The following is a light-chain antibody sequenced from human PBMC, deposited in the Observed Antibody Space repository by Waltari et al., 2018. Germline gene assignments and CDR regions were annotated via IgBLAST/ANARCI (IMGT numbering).Light chain of an antibody. CDR2: KAS. V-gene: IGKV1-5*03. CDR3: QQYNNFPLT. Sequence: DIQMTQSPSTLSASVEDRVTITCRVSQSISSWLAWYQQKPGRAPKLLIYKASSLESGVPSTFSGSGSGTEFTLTITSLQPDDFATYYCQQYNNFPLTFGGGTKVEIK. J-gene: IGKJ4*01. CDR1: QSISSW.